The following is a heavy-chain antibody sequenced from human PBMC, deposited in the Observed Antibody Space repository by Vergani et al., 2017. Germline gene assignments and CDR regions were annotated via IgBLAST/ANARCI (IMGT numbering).Heavy chain of an antibody. V-gene: IGHV3-23*01. J-gene: IGHJ4*02. CDR2: ISGGGGSP. Sequence: EVQLLESGGGLVQPGGSLRLSCAASRFTFSSYAMSWVRQAPGKGLEWVSGISGGGGSPYYADSVKGRFTISRDNSKNTLYLQMNSLRAEDTAVYDCAKDLGFLEWLLYFDYWGQGTLVTVSS. D-gene: IGHD3-3*01. CDR3: AKDLGFLEWLLYFDY. CDR1: RFTFSSYA.